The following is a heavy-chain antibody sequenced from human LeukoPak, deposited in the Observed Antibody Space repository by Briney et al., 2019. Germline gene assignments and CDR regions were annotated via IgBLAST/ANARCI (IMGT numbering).Heavy chain of an antibody. CDR3: ASSGYSSSWYYFDY. CDR1: GFTFSSYW. V-gene: IGHV3-74*01. J-gene: IGHJ4*02. Sequence: GGALRLSWAASGFTFSSYWMSWVRQAPGEGLVWVSRINSGWMSTNYADSVKGRFTISRDNSKNTLYLQMNSLRVEDTAVYYCASSGYSSSWYYFDYWGQGTLVTVSS. CDR2: INSGWMST. D-gene: IGHD6-13*01.